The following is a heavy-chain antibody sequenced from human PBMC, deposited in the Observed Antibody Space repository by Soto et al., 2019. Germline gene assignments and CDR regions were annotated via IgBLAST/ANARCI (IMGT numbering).Heavy chain of an antibody. CDR1: GFTCSSYA. CDR2: ISGSGGST. D-gene: IGHD3-22*01. CDR3: AKVLRYYYDSSGTDDAFDI. V-gene: IGHV3-23*01. J-gene: IGHJ3*02. Sequence: PVGSLRLSCGASGFTCSSYAMSWVRQAPGKGLEWVSGISGSGGSTYYADSVKGRFTISRDNSKNTLYLQMNSLRAEDTAVYYCAKVLRYYYDSSGTDDAFDIWGQGTMVTVSS.